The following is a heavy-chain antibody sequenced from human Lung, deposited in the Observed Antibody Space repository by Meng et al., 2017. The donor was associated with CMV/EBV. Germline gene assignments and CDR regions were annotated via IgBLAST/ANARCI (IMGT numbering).Heavy chain of an antibody. V-gene: IGHV3-48*04. CDR1: GFTFSGYS. J-gene: IGHJ4*02. D-gene: IGHD2-15*01. Sequence: GESLKISCAASGFTFSGYSMNWVRQAPGKGLEWGSYISSSSSTIYYADSVKGRFTISRDNAKNSLYLQMNSLRAEDTAVYYCARGESRYCSGGSCKSVDYWGQGTLVTVSS. CDR3: ARGESRYCSGGSCKSVDY. CDR2: ISSSSSTI.